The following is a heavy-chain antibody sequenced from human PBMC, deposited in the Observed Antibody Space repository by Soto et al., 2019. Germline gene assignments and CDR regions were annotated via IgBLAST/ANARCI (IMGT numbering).Heavy chain of an antibody. CDR1: GGSSRDLC. CDR3: ARHIYRGYDLTVFDS. CDR2: ICYSGST. V-gene: IGHV4-59*08. J-gene: IGHJ4*02. Sequence: LEPLSLTCTVSGGSSRDLCGRWIRQPPGKGLEWIGYICYSGSTDYNSSLKSRVTISVDTSKNQFSLNLSAVTAADTAVYYCARHIYRGYDLTVFDSWGQGILVTSPQ. D-gene: IGHD5-12*01.